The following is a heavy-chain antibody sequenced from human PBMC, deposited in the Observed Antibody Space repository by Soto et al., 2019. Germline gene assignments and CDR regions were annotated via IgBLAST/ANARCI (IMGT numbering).Heavy chain of an antibody. V-gene: IGHV4-34*01. CDR2: INHSGST. CDR3: ASRIAVAGLRYYFDY. CDR1: GGSFSGYY. J-gene: IGHJ4*02. D-gene: IGHD6-19*01. Sequence: SETLSLTCAVYGGSFSGYYWSLIRQPPGKGLEWIGEINHSGSTNYNPSLKSRVTISVDTSKNQFSLKLSSVTAADTAVYYCASRIAVAGLRYYFDYWGQGTLVTVSS.